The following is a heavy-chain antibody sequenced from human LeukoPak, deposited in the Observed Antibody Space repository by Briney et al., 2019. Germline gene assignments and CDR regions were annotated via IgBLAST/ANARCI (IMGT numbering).Heavy chain of an antibody. CDR3: AKIGYDLDAFDI. CDR1: GFTFSSYA. CDR2: ISGSGGST. Sequence: PGGSLRLSCAASGFTFSSYAMSWVRQAPGKGLEWVSAISGSGGSTYYADSVKGRFTISRDNSKSTLYLQMNSLRAEDTAVYYCAKIGYDLDAFDIWGQGTMVTVSS. D-gene: IGHD3-16*01. J-gene: IGHJ3*02. V-gene: IGHV3-23*01.